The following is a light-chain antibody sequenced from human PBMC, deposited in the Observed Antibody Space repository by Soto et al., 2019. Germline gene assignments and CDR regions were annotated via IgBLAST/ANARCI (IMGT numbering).Light chain of an antibody. CDR2: GAS. J-gene: IGKJ2*01. Sequence: EIVLTQSPGTLSLSPGERVTLSCRASQSVSSSYLAWYQQKPAQAPRLLIYGASNRATGIPDRFSVSGSGTDFTLTISRLESEDFAVYYCQQNGGSPPYTFGQGTKLEIK. V-gene: IGKV3-20*01. CDR3: QQNGGSPPYT. CDR1: QSVSSSY.